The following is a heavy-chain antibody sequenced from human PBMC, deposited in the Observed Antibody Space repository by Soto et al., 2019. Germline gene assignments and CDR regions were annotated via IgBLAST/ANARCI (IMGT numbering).Heavy chain of an antibody. V-gene: IGHV4-39*02. D-gene: IGHD6-6*01. CDR1: GDSIRNRNYY. J-gene: IGHJ4*02. Sequence: PSETLSLTCTVSGDSIRNRNYYWGWIRQPPGKGLEWIVSRYDDESTFYNPSLKRRVTVSIDTSKKQFSLKMTSVTAADMGVYYCTRDRPGPQHYFDYWGQGNMVTVSS. CDR2: RYDDEST. CDR3: TRDRPGPQHYFDY.